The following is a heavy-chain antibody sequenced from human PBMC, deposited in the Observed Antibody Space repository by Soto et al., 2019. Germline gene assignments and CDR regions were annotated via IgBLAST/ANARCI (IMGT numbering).Heavy chain of an antibody. CDR3: ARDKWITGTKYYGMDV. CDR1: GDSVSSNSAA. D-gene: IGHD1-7*01. J-gene: IGHJ6*02. V-gene: IGHV6-1*01. Sequence: SQPLPLTCAISGDSVSSNSAAWNWIRQSPSRGLEWLGRTYYRSKWYNDYAVSVKSRITINPDTSKNQFSLQLNSVTPEDTAVYYWARDKWITGTKYYGMDVWGQGTTVTVSS. CDR2: TYYRSKWYN.